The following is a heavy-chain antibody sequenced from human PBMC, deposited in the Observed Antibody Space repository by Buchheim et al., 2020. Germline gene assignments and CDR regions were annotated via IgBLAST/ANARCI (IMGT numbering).Heavy chain of an antibody. V-gene: IGHV3-30*18. CDR1: GFTFSSYG. Sequence: QVQLVESGGGVVQPGRSLRLSCAASGFTFSSYGMHWVRQAPGKGLEWVAVISYDGSNKYYADSVKGRFTISRDNSKNTLYLQMNSLRAEDTAMYYCAKEYYDSSGYYAYWGQGTL. CDR3: AKEYYDSSGYYAY. CDR2: ISYDGSNK. J-gene: IGHJ4*02. D-gene: IGHD3-22*01.